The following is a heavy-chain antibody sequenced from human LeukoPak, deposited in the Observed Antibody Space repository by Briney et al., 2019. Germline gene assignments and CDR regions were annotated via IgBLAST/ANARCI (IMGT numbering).Heavy chain of an antibody. CDR2: ISYDGSNK. D-gene: IGHD2-21*01. CDR1: GFTFNNYG. V-gene: IGHV3-30*18. Sequence: GRSLRLSCAASGFTFNNYGMHWVRQAPGKGLEWVAVISYDGSNKYYADSVKGRFTISRDNSKNTLYLQMNSLRAEDTAVYYCAKDLQSTLWYYYGMDAWGQGTTVTVSS. J-gene: IGHJ6*02. CDR3: AKDLQSTLWYYYGMDA.